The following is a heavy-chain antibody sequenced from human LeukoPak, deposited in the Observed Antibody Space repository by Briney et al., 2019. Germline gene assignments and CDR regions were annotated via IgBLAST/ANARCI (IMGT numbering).Heavy chain of an antibody. Sequence: GASVKVSCKASGYIFTNHYIHWLRQAPGQGLEWMGIIRPTTGNTLFTQNFQGRVTATRDVSTSTVYMELSSLTSEDTAVFYRAREPPESYYFDYWGQGTLVTVSS. V-gene: IGHV1-46*01. CDR2: IRPTTGNT. CDR1: GYIFTNHY. D-gene: IGHD3/OR15-3a*01. J-gene: IGHJ4*02. CDR3: AREPPESYYFDY.